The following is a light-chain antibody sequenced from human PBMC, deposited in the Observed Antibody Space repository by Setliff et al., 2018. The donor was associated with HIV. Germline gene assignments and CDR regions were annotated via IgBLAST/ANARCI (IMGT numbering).Light chain of an antibody. CDR1: SGDVGGYNY. Sequence: QSALAKPASVSGSPGKSITISCTGTSGDVGGYNYVSWYQQHPGKAPKLIIYGVRNRPSGVSKRFSGSKSGNTASLTISGRQAEDEADYYCSAYAISNTLPFGTGTKVTVL. V-gene: IGLV2-14*03. J-gene: IGLJ1*01. CDR3: SAYAISNTLP. CDR2: GVR.